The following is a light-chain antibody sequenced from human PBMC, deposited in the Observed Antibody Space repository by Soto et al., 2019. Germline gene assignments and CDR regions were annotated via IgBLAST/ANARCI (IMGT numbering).Light chain of an antibody. CDR2: AAS. J-gene: IGKJ3*01. CDR1: QAISNY. Sequence: DVQMTQSPTSLSASVGDRVTITCRASQAISNYVAWYRQKPGHFPDLLIYAASTLHSGVPTRFSGSGSGTDFTLTISSLQPEDVATYFCQKYNSAPFIFGPGTKVHIK. CDR3: QKYNSAPFI. V-gene: IGKV1-27*01.